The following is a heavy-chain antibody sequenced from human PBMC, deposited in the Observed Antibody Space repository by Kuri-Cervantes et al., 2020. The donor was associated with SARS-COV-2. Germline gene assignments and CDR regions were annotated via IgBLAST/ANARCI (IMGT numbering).Heavy chain of an antibody. CDR2: INSDGSST. Sequence: LSLTCAASGFTFSSYWMHWVRQAPGKGLVWVSRINSDGSSTSYADSVKGRFTISRDNAKNTLYLQMNSLRAEDTAVYYCAKDAGLEQLDFYYYGMDFWGQGTTVTVSS. D-gene: IGHD6-6*01. V-gene: IGHV3-74*01. CDR3: AKDAGLEQLDFYYYGMDF. J-gene: IGHJ6*02. CDR1: GFTFSSYW.